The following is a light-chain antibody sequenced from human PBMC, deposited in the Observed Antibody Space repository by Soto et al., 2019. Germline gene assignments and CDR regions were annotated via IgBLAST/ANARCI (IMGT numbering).Light chain of an antibody. CDR3: QQYNSYYT. CDR1: QSISSW. V-gene: IGKV1-5*01. Sequence: DIQMTQSPSTLSASVGDRVTITCRASQSISSWLAWYQQKPGKAPKVLIYDASSLESGDTSWFSCSGSGTEFSLTISSLQLDDFATYYCQQYNSYYTFGQGTKLESK. CDR2: DAS. J-gene: IGKJ2*01.